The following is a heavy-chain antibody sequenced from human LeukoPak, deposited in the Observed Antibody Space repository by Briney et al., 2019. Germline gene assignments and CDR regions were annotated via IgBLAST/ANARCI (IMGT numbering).Heavy chain of an antibody. CDR1: GFTFTNYA. J-gene: IGHJ4*02. CDR2: ISGSGDFT. V-gene: IGHV3-23*01. CDR3: AKDGANDGYNYPDY. D-gene: IGHD5-24*01. Sequence: GGSLRLSCAASGFTFTNYAMSWVRQAPGKGLEWVSDISGSGDFTYYADSVKGRFTISRDKSKNTLYLQMNSLRAEDTAVYYCAKDGANDGYNYPDYWGQGTLVTVSS.